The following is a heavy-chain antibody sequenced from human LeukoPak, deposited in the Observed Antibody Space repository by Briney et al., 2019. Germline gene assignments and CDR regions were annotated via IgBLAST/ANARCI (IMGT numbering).Heavy chain of an antibody. CDR3: AKDTGQWPVRTFDY. CDR1: GFTFSSYA. V-gene: IGHV3-30-3*01. J-gene: IGHJ4*02. Sequence: GGSLRLSCAASGFTFSSYAMHWVRQAPGKGLEWVAVISYDGSDKYYVDSVKGRFTISRDISKNTLYLQMNSLRAEDTAVYYCAKDTGQWPVRTFDYWGQGTLVTVSS. D-gene: IGHD6-19*01. CDR2: ISYDGSDK.